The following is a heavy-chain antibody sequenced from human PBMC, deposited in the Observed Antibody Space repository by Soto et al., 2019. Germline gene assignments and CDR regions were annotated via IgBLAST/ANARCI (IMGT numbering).Heavy chain of an antibody. CDR3: IQSRCGGDCLQSYASYYYYGMDV. CDR2: IYWDDDK. CDR1: AFSLSTGGGG. J-gene: IGHJ6*02. V-gene: IGHV2-5*02. D-gene: IGHD2-21*02. Sequence: SGPTLVNPTQTLTLACTFSAFSLSTGGGGVGWIRQPPGKALEWVALIYWDDDKRYSPSLRSRLTITKDTSKNQVVLTMTNMDPVDTATYYCIQSRCGGDCLQSYASYYYYGMDVWGQGTTVTVSS.